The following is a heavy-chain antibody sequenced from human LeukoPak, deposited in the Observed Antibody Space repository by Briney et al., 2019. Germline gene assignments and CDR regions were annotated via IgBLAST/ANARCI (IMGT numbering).Heavy chain of an antibody. Sequence: PGRSLRLSCAASGFTFSSYDMHWVRQAPGKGLEWVAVIWYDGSNKYYADSVKGRFTISRDNSKNTLYLQMNSLRAEDTAVYYCARDIEVLTGYYLDYWGQGTLVTVSS. CDR2: IWYDGSNK. D-gene: IGHD2-21*02. J-gene: IGHJ4*02. CDR1: GFTFSSYD. V-gene: IGHV3-33*01. CDR3: ARDIEVLTGYYLDY.